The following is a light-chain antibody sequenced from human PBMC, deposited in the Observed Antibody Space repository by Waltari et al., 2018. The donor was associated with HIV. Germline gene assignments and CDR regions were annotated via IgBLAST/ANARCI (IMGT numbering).Light chain of an antibody. CDR2: DNN. V-gene: IGLV1-51*01. CDR3: GTWDSSLSARV. CDR1: SSNTGNNY. Sequence: QSVLTQPPSVSAAPGQKVTISCSGSSSNTGNNYVSWYKQLPGTAPKLLIYDNNQRPSGIPDRYSGSKSGTSATLGITGLQTGDDADYYCGTWDSSLSARVFGGGTKVTVL. J-gene: IGLJ3*02.